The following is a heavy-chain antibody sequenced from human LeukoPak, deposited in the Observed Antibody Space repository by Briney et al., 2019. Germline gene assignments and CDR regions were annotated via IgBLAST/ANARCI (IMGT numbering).Heavy chain of an antibody. CDR2: IRHDGSEK. CDR1: GFTFSNYW. CDR3: ARDLSPASGYDAFDI. D-gene: IGHD5-12*01. J-gene: IGHJ3*02. V-gene: IGHV3-7*01. Sequence: PGGSLRLSCAASGFTFSNYWMSWVRQAPGKGLEWVANIRHDGSEKFYVDSVKGRFTISRDNAKNSLYLQMNSLRAEDTAVYYCARDLSPASGYDAFDIWGQGTMVTVSS.